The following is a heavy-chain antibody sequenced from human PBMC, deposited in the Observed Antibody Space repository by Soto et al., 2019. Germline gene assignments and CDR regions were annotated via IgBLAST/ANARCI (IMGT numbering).Heavy chain of an antibody. J-gene: IGHJ4*02. Sequence: GGSLRLSCVASGFTFRTYTMNWVRQAPGKGLEWVSGIRGFSPYTFYSESVKGRFTISRDNAKNSLYLQMSGLRAEDTAFYYCVKDVIGYCSAGNCFPDSYFDYWGQGALVTVPS. D-gene: IGHD2-15*01. CDR2: IRGFSPYT. CDR3: VKDVIGYCSAGNCFPDSYFDY. V-gene: IGHV3-21*04. CDR1: GFTFRTYT.